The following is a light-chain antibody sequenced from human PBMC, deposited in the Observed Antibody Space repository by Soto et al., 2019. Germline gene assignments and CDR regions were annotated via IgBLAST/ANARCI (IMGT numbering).Light chain of an antibody. CDR2: DAS. V-gene: IGKV3-11*01. CDR1: QSVSSC. J-gene: IGKJ2*02. Sequence: EIVLTQSPATLSLSPGERATLSCRASQSVSSCLAWYQQKPGQAPRLLIYDASNRATGIPARFSGSGSGTDFTLTISSLEPEDFAVYYCQQRSNWPRGTFGQGTKLEIK. CDR3: QQRSNWPRGT.